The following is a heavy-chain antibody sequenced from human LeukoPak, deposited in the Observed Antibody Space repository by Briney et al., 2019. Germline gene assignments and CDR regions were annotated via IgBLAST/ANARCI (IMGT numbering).Heavy chain of an antibody. J-gene: IGHJ4*02. V-gene: IGHV3-30*04. Sequence: GGSLRLSCAASEFTFSSYAMHWVRQAPDKGLEWVALISYDGSNKEYADSVKGRFTISRDNSKNSLYLQMNYLRGGDTAVYYCARGMDYDILAGPPGFWGQGTLVTVSS. D-gene: IGHD3-9*01. CDR3: ARGMDYDILAGPPGF. CDR1: EFTFSSYA. CDR2: ISYDGSNK.